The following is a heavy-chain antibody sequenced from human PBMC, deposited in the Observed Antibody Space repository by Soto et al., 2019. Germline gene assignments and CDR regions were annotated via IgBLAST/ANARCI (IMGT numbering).Heavy chain of an antibody. V-gene: IGHV4-30-4*01. CDR2: IYYSGST. J-gene: IGHJ4*02. Sequence: PSETLSLTCTVSGGSISSGDYYWSWIRQPPGKGLEWIGYIYYSGSTYYNPSLKSRVTISVDTSKNQFSLKLSSVTPADTAVYYCARSRGLRRTPFDYWGQGTLVTVSS. CDR1: GGSISSGDYY. CDR3: ARSRGLRRTPFDY. D-gene: IGHD4-17*01.